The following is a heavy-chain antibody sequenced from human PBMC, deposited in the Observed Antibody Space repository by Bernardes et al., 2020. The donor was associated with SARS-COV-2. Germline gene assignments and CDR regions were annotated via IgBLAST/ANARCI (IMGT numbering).Heavy chain of an antibody. CDR2: IAYDGSYK. CDR3: AKPTVRWVQLTTGFDS. CDR1: GFMFSDYA. D-gene: IGHD1-26*01. Sequence: GGSLRLSCAASGFMFSDYAMHWVRRAPGKGLEWVAIIAYDGSYKYYADSVRGRFTVSRDTYRKTLDLQMSSLRPEYTAVYYCAKPTVRWVQLTTGFDSWGQGTLVTVSS. J-gene: IGHJ4*02. V-gene: IGHV3-30*18.